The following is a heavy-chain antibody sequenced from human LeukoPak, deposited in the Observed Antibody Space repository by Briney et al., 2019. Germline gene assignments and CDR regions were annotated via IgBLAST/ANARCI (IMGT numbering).Heavy chain of an antibody. CDR3: ARLDSSAYTIDY. V-gene: IGHV4-59*11. D-gene: IGHD2-2*03. J-gene: IGHJ4*02. CDR2: IYYSGST. CDR1: GGSISSHY. Sequence: SETLSLTCTVSGGSISSHYWSWIRQPPGKGLEWIGYIYYSGSTNYNPSLKSRVTISVDTSKNQFSLKLSSVTAADTAVYYCARLDSSAYTIDYWGQGTLVTVSS.